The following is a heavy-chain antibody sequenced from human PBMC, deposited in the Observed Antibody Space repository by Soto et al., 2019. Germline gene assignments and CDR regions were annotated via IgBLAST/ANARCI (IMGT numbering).Heavy chain of an antibody. CDR2: INQSGNT. V-gene: IGHV4-34*01. Sequence: QVQLQQWGASLLKPSETLSLTCAVYGGSFGTYHWTWIRQPPGKGLEWIGEINQSGNTNFNASLKGRVTISADTSKKEFSLNLRSVSAADTAVYYCARLMTTAWGKGFDPWGQGTLVTVSS. CDR3: ARLMTTAWGKGFDP. J-gene: IGHJ5*02. D-gene: IGHD2-21*02. CDR1: GGSFGTYH.